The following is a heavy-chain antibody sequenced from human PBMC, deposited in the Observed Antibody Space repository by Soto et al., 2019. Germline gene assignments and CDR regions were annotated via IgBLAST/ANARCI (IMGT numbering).Heavy chain of an antibody. CDR2: IYYSGST. J-gene: IGHJ6*02. CDR3: ARFFSDDWPHGMDV. D-gene: IGHD2-21*02. CDR1: GGSISSYY. Sequence: PXETLSLTCTVSGGSISSYYWSWIRQPPGKGLEWIGYIYYSGSTNYNPSLKSRVTISVDTSKNQFSLRLSSVTAADTAVYYCARFFSDDWPHGMDVLGQGAAVTVSS. V-gene: IGHV4-59*12.